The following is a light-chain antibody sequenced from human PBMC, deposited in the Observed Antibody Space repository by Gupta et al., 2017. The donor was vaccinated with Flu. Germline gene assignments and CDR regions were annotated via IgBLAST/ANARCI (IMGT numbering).Light chain of an antibody. V-gene: IGKV1-39*01. CDR3: QQSYDVTWT. J-gene: IGKJ1*01. CDR1: QYINNF. CDR2: AAS. Sequence: PSSLSASVGDRVTITCRASQYINNFLNWYQQKPGKAPKLLIYAASRVQRGVPSRFSGSGSGADFTLTITSLQPEDFATYYCQQSYDVTWTFGQGTKV.